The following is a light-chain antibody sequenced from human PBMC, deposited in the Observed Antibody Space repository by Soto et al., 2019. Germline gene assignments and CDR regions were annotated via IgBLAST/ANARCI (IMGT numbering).Light chain of an antibody. CDR3: QQYASSLT. Sequence: EIVLTQSPGSLSLSLGERATLSCRASQSVDSAFFAWYQQKPGQPPRLLMYGASRRATGLPDRFSGSGSGTDFTLTISRLEPEFFAVYYWQQYASSLTFGQGTKVEI. V-gene: IGKV3-20*01. CDR2: GAS. CDR1: QSVDSAF. J-gene: IGKJ1*01.